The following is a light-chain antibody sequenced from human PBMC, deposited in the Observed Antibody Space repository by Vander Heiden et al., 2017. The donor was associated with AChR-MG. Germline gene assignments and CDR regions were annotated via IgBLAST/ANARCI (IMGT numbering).Light chain of an antibody. Sequence: QSLLTQPPSVSGAPAHRVTISCTGGGFSFGANLDVHWDDALPRSTPRILIFGNINRPSGVPDRFSDSKSGTSASLAITGLQTEDEAAYYCQTYDNGLSVWVFGGGTKLTVL. CDR2: GNI. V-gene: IGLV1-40*01. J-gene: IGLJ3*02. CDR3: QTYDNGLSVWV. CDR1: GFSFGANLD.